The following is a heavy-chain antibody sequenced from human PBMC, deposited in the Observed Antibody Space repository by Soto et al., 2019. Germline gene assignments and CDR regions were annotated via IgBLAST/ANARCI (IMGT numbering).Heavy chain of an antibody. CDR3: ASLKYGFGCHVDY. CDR2: ITDSGGNT. Sequence: EVQLLESGGGLAQPGGSLRLSCAASGFTFSTYVMSWVRQAPGKGLEWVSGITDSGGNTYYADSVKGRFTISRDNSKNTLFLQMNSLRAEDTAVYYCASLKYGFGCHVDYWGQGTLVSVSS. J-gene: IGHJ4*02. V-gene: IGHV3-23*01. D-gene: IGHD3-3*01. CDR1: GFTFSTYV.